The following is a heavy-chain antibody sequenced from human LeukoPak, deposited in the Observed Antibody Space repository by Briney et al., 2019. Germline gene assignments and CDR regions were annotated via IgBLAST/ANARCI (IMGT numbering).Heavy chain of an antibody. J-gene: IGHJ3*02. CDR3: ASQSGDIVVVPAAIGNHAFDI. CDR1: GFTFSDYY. D-gene: IGHD2-2*01. V-gene: IGHV3-11*01. CDR2: ISSSGSTI. Sequence: KTGRSLRLSCAASGFTFSDYYMSWIRQAPGKGLEWVSYISSSGSTIYYADSVKGRFTISRDNAKNSLYLQMNSLRAEDTAVYYCASQSGDIVVVPAAIGNHAFDIWGQGTMVTVSS.